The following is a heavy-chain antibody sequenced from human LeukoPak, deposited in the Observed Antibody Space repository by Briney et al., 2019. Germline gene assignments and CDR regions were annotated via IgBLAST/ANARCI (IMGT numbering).Heavy chain of an antibody. CDR3: AKDGDLWFGELIFPEDY. CDR2: ISGSGGST. CDR1: GFTFSSYA. V-gene: IGHV3-23*01. D-gene: IGHD3-10*01. Sequence: PGGSLRLSCAASGFTFSSYAMSWVRQAPGKGLEWVSAISGSGGSTYYADSVKGRFTISRDNSKNTLYLQMNSLRAEDTAVYYCAKDGDLWFGELIFPEDYWGQGTLVTVSS. J-gene: IGHJ4*02.